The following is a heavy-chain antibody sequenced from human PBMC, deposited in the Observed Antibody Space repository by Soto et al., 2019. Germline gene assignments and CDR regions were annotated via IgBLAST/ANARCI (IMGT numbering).Heavy chain of an antibody. CDR3: APGYFDY. CDR2: ISYDGSNK. V-gene: IGHV3-30-3*01. J-gene: IGHJ4*02. CDR1: EFTFSSYA. Sequence: QVQLVESGGGVVQPGRSLRLSCAASEFTFSSYAMHWVRQGPGKGLEWVAVISYDGSNKHYADYVKGRFTISRDNSKNTLYLQMNRLRAEDTAVYYCAPGYFDYWGQGTLVTVSS.